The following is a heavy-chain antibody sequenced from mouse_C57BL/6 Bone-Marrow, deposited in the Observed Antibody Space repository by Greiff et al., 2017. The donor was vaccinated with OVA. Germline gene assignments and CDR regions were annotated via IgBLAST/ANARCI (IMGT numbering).Heavy chain of an antibody. CDR3: ARSHYYGSSHFAY. CDR2: IYPRSGNT. V-gene: IGHV1-81*01. J-gene: IGHJ3*01. Sequence: VQLQQSGAELARPGASVKLSCKASGYTFTSYGISWVKQSTGQGLEWIGEIYPRSGNTYYNEKFKGKATLTADKSSSTAYMELRSLTSEDSAVYFCARSHYYGSSHFAYWGQGTLVTVSA. D-gene: IGHD1-1*01. CDR1: GYTFTSYG.